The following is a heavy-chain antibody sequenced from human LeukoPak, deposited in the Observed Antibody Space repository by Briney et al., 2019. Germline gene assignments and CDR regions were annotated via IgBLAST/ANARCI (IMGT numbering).Heavy chain of an antibody. Sequence: SETLSLTCAVYGGSFTAYYWNWIRHPPGKGLEWIGEISHSGTTNSNPSLKSRVTISVDTSKNQFSLKLSSVTAADTAVYYCARANRRRSRNFFDPWGQGTLVTVSS. CDR3: ARANRRRSRNFFDP. CDR1: GGSFTAYY. CDR2: ISHSGTT. D-gene: IGHD2/OR15-2a*01. V-gene: IGHV4-34*01. J-gene: IGHJ5*02.